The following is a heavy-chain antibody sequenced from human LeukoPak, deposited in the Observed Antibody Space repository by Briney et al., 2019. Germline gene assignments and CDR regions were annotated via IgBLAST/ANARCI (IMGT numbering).Heavy chain of an antibody. CDR3: AREGTPYSRGPSFDY. CDR2: IWYDGSNK. V-gene: IGHV3-33*01. J-gene: IGHJ4*02. D-gene: IGHD6-13*01. Sequence: GGSLRLSCAASGFTFSSYGMHWVRQAPGKGLEWVAVIWYDGSNKYYADSVKGRFTISRDNSKNTLYLQMNSLRAEDTAVYYCAREGTPYSRGPSFDYWGQGTLVTVSS. CDR1: GFTFSSYG.